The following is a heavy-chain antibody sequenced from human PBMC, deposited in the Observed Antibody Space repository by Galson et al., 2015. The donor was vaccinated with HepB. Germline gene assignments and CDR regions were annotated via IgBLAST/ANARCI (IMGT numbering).Heavy chain of an antibody. CDR3: AGPSLPVWSGPHYYYGMDV. D-gene: IGHD3-3*01. CDR1: GGTFSSYA. CDR2: IIPIFGTA. V-gene: IGHV1-69*13. J-gene: IGHJ6*02. Sequence: SVKVSCKASGGTFSSYAISWVRQAPGQGLEWMGGIIPIFGTANYAQKFQGRVTITADESTSTAYMELSSLRSEDTAVYYCAGPSLPVWSGPHYYYGMDVWGQGTTVTVSS.